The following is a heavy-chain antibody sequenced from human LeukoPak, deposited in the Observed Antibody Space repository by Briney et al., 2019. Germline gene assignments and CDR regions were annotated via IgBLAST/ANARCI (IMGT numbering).Heavy chain of an antibody. J-gene: IGHJ4*02. CDR1: GGSITSYY. V-gene: IGHV4-59*08. D-gene: IGHD6-19*01. Sequence: SETLSLTCTVSGGSITSYYWSWIRQPPGKGLEWIGYIHYSGSTKYNPSLKSRVTISVDTSKNQFSLKLSSVTAADTAVYYCARWYSSGWAFDYWGQGTLVTVSS. CDR2: IHYSGST. CDR3: ARWYSSGWAFDY.